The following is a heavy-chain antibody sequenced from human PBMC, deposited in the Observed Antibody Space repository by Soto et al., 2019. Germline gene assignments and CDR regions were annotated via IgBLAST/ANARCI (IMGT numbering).Heavy chain of an antibody. V-gene: IGHV3-23*01. CDR1: GFTFATYT. CDR3: ARRYYDNDGYFPY. CDR2: IYGSGDST. D-gene: IGHD3-22*01. Sequence: GGSLRLSCAASGFTFATYTMNWVRQAPGKGLEWVSGIYGSGDSTFYADSVKGRFTISRDNSKNTLYLQMNSLRAEDTAVYYCARRYYDNDGYFPYSGQATLVTVSS. J-gene: IGHJ4*02.